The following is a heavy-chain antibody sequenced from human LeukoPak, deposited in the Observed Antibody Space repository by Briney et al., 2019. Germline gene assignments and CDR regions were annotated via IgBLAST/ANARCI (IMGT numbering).Heavy chain of an antibody. J-gene: IGHJ6*02. CDR3: ARETMDIVVVPAVYYYGMDV. Sequence: PSETLSLTCAVYGGSFSGYYWSWIRQPPGKGLEWIGEINHSGSTNYNPSLKSRVTISVDTSKNQFSLKLSSVTAADTAVYYCARETMDIVVVPAVYYYGMDVWGQGTTVTVSS. D-gene: IGHD2-2*03. CDR1: GGSFSGYY. CDR2: INHSGST. V-gene: IGHV4-34*01.